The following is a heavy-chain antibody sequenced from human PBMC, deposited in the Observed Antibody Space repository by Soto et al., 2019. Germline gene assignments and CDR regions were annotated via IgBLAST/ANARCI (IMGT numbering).Heavy chain of an antibody. CDR2: IYYSGST. CDR3: ARASSSWPFPYNLFDP. D-gene: IGHD6-13*01. J-gene: IGHJ5*02. CDR1: GGSISSYY. Sequence: SETLSLTCTVSGGSISSYYWSWIRQPPGKGLEWIGYIYYSGSTNYNPSLKSRVTISVDTSKNQFSLKLSSVTAADTAVYYCARASSSWPFPYNLFDPSGQGTLVTVSS. V-gene: IGHV4-59*01.